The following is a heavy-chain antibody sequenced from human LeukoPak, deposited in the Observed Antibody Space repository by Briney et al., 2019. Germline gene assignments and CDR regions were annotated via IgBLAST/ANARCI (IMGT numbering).Heavy chain of an antibody. CDR2: IYYSGST. CDR3: ARHVDCSSTSCYSVYYYYMDV. Sequence: SETLSLTCTVSGGSISSYYWSWIRQPPGKGLEWIGYIYYSGSTNYNPSLKSRVTISVDTSKNQFSLKLSSVTAADTAVYYCARHVDCSSTSCYSVYYYYMDVWGKGTTVTISS. J-gene: IGHJ6*03. V-gene: IGHV4-59*01. D-gene: IGHD2-2*02. CDR1: GGSISSYY.